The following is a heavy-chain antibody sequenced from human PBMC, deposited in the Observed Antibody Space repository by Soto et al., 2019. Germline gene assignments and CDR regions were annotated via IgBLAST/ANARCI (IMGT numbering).Heavy chain of an antibody. Sequence: LRLSCAASGFTFGNHWMHWVRQAPGKGLEWVSRVISDGNTIDYADSVKGRFTVSRDNAKSTLYLQMNSLRAEDTAVYYCATAEVDHWGPGTLVTVSS. D-gene: IGHD6-19*01. J-gene: IGHJ5*02. CDR1: GFTFGNHW. V-gene: IGHV3-74*01. CDR3: ATAEVDH. CDR2: VISDGNTI.